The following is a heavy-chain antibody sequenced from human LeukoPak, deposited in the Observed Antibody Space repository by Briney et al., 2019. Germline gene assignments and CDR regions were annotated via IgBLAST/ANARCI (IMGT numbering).Heavy chain of an antibody. D-gene: IGHD3-3*01. Sequence: GGSLRLSCAASGFIFNNYSMNWVRQAPGKGLEWVSSISGSSDYIYYTDSAKGRFIISRDNAKNSLYLQMNSLRAEDTAVYYCAKGFLEWLFQGGGPDYWGQGTLVTVSS. CDR3: AKGFLEWLFQGGGPDY. J-gene: IGHJ4*02. CDR1: GFIFNNYS. CDR2: ISGSSDYI. V-gene: IGHV3-21*01.